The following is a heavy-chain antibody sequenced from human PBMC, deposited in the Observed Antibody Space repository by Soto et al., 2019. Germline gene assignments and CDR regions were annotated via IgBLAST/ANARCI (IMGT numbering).Heavy chain of an antibody. D-gene: IGHD2-15*01. J-gene: IGHJ4*02. CDR1: GGSISSYY. Sequence: SETLSLTCTVSGGSISSYYWSWIRQPPGKGLEWIGYIYYSGSTNYNPSLKSRVTISVDTSKNQFSLKLSSVTAADTAVYYCARDKDCSGGSCYGLWGQGTLVTVSS. CDR3: ARDKDCSGGSCYGL. V-gene: IGHV4-59*01. CDR2: IYYSGST.